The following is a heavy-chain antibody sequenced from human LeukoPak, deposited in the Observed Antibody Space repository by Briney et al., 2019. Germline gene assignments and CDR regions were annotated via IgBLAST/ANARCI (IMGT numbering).Heavy chain of an antibody. V-gene: IGHV3-23*01. Sequence: GGSLRLSCAASGFTFSSYAMSWVRQAPGKGLEWVSAISGSGGSTYYADSVKGRFTISRDNSKNTLYLQMNSLRAEDTAVYYCAKGTYVLRFSEWLSSFDYWGQGTLVTVSS. D-gene: IGHD3-3*01. CDR3: AKGTYVLRFSEWLSSFDY. CDR1: GFTFSSYA. J-gene: IGHJ4*02. CDR2: ISGSGGST.